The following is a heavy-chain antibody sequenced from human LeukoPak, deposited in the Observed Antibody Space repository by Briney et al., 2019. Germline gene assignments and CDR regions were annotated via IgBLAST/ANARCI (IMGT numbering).Heavy chain of an antibody. J-gene: IGHJ4*02. CDR3: AREGYTSSWYSGYYYFDY. D-gene: IGHD6-13*01. Sequence: SSQTLSLTCTVSGGSISSGSYFWTWIRQPAGKGLEWIGRINTSGSTNYNPSLKGRVTISVDTSKNQFSLKLSSVTAADTAVFYCAREGYTSSWYSGYYYFDYWGQGTLVTVSS. CDR1: GGSISSGSYF. V-gene: IGHV4-61*02. CDR2: INTSGST.